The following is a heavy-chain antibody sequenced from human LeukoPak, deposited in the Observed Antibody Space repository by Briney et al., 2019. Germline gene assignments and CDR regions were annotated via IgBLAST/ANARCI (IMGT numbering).Heavy chain of an antibody. V-gene: IGHV1-18*04. CDR2: ISAYNGNT. J-gene: IGHJ4*02. CDR1: GYTFTGYY. D-gene: IGHD3-3*01. CDR3: ARDIDFWSGYSSDY. Sequence: ASVKVSCKASGYTFTGYYMHWVRQAPGQGLEWMGWISAYNGNTNYAQKLQGRVTMTTDTSTSTAYMELRSLRSDDTAVYYCARDIDFWSGYSSDYWGQGTLVTVSS.